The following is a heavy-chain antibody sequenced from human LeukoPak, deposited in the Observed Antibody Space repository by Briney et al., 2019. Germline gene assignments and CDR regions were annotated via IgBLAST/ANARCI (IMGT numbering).Heavy chain of an antibody. Sequence: GASVKVSCKASGYTFTTYDINWVRQAPGQGLEWMGWINPNSGGTNYAQKFQGRVTMTRDTSISTAYMELSRLRSDDTAVYYCARGDVYYYDSSGKGSVPPDAFDIWGQGTMVTVSS. D-gene: IGHD3-22*01. V-gene: IGHV1-2*02. J-gene: IGHJ3*02. CDR3: ARGDVYYYDSSGKGSVPPDAFDI. CDR2: INPNSGGT. CDR1: GYTFTTYD.